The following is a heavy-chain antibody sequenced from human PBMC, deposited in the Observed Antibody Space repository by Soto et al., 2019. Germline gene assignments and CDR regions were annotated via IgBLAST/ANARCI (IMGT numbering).Heavy chain of an antibody. D-gene: IGHD2-2*02. CDR3: ARDHGGYCSSTSCYMNYYYMDV. CDR2: IYYSGST. V-gene: IGHV4-61*01. Sequence: SETLSLTCTVSGGSVSSGSYYWSWIRQPPGKGLEWIGYIYYSGSTNYNPSLKSRVTISVDTSKNQFSLKLSSVTAADTAVYYCARDHGGYCSSTSCYMNYYYMDVWGKGTTVTVSS. J-gene: IGHJ6*03. CDR1: GGSVSSGSYY.